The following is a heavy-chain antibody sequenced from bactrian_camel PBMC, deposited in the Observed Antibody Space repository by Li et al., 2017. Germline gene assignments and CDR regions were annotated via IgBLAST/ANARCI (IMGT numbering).Heavy chain of an antibody. V-gene: IGHV3S40*01. Sequence: DVQLVESGGGLVQPGGSLRLSCAASGLTFSRYAMSWVRQAPGKGLEWVSAINTGGGTTDYADSVKGRFTISRDNAKTTVHLQMNNLKSEDTALYYCVTAARSGYLYELGYWGQGTQVTVS. CDR2: INTGGGTT. CDR1: GLTFSRYA. CDR3: VTAARSGYLYELGY. D-gene: IGHD7*01. J-gene: IGHJ4*01.